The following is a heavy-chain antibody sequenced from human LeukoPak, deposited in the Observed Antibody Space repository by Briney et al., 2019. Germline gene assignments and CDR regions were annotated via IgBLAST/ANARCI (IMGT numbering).Heavy chain of an antibody. D-gene: IGHD3-22*01. V-gene: IGHV1-3*01. J-gene: IGHJ1*01. Sequence: ASVKVSCKASGYTFTSYAMHWVRQAPGQRLEWMGWINAGNGNTKYSQKFQGRVTITRDTSASTAYMELSSLRSEDTAVYYCARGFYYDSSGYYGMRYFQHWGQGTLVTASS. CDR3: ARGFYYDSSGYYGMRYFQH. CDR1: GYTFTSYA. CDR2: INAGNGNT.